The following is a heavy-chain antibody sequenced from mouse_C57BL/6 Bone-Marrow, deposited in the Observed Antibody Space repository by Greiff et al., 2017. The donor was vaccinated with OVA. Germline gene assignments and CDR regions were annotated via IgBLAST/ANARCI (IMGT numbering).Heavy chain of an antibody. D-gene: IGHD4-1*01. V-gene: IGHV1-26*01. J-gene: IGHJ2*01. CDR1: GYTFTDYY. CDR2: INPNNGGT. CDR3: ARRKLGVDY. Sequence: LVKPGASVKISCKASGYTFTDYYMNWVKQSHGKSLEWIGDINPNNGGTSYNQKFKGKATLTVDKSSSTAYMELRSLTSEDSAVYYCARRKLGVDYWGQGTTLTVSS.